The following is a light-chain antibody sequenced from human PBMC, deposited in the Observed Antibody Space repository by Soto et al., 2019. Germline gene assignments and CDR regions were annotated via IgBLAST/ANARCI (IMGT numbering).Light chain of an antibody. Sequence: QSALTQPASVSGSPGQSITISCTGTSSDIGRYDFVSWYQQHPGKAPKLLIYEVTNRPSGVSNRFSGSKSGNTASLTISELQAEDEADYSCNSYLTNTLPYVFGTGTKVTV. V-gene: IGLV2-14*01. CDR1: SSDIGRYDF. CDR3: NSYLTNTLPYV. CDR2: EVT. J-gene: IGLJ1*01.